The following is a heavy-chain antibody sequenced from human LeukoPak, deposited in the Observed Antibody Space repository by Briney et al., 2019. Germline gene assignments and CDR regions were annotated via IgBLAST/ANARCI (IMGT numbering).Heavy chain of an antibody. CDR2: MNPNSGNT. J-gene: IGHJ5*02. Sequence: ASVKVSCKASGYTITSYDINWVRQATGQGLEWMGWMNPNSGNTGYAQKFQGGVTMTRNTSISTAYMELSSLRSEDTAVYYCARRRAVGATHNWFDPWGQGTLVTVSS. CDR1: GYTITSYD. V-gene: IGHV1-8*01. CDR3: ARRRAVGATHNWFDP. D-gene: IGHD1-26*01.